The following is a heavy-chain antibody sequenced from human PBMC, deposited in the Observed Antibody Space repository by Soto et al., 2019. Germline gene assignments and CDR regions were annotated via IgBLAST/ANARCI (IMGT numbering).Heavy chain of an antibody. CDR2: VFYSGST. Sequence: SETLSLTCTVSGAAIDSHYWSCIRQPPGKGLEWIGQVFYSGSTNYNPSLKSRVTISINTSTKQFSLKLTSVSAADTVVYYCARSFVVPVDYFDSWGQGTLVTVSS. CDR3: ARSFVVPVDYFDS. D-gene: IGHD2-21*01. CDR1: GAAIDSHY. V-gene: IGHV4-59*11. J-gene: IGHJ4*02.